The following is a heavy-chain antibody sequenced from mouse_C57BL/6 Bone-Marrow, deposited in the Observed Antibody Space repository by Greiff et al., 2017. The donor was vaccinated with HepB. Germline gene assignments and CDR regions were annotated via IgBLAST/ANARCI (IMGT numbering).Heavy chain of an antibody. CDR1: GYAFTNYL. V-gene: IGHV1-54*01. CDR2: INPGSGGT. J-gene: IGHJ1*03. CDR3: ARGYFDV. Sequence: LQESGAELVRPGPSVKVSCKASGYAFTNYLIEWVKQRPGQGLEWIGVINPGSGGTNYNEKFKGKATLTADKSSSTAYMQLSSLTSEDSAVYFCARGYFDVWGTGTTVTVSS.